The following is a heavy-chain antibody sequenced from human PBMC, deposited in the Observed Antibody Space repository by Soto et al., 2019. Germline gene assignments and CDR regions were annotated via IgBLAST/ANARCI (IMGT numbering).Heavy chain of an antibody. Sequence: SETLSLTCAVSAGSISSSNWWSWVRQPPGKGLEWIGEIYHSGSTNYNPSLKSRVTISVDKSKNQCSLKLSSVTAADTAVYYFARRFGELLYCYYYGMDVWGQGTTVTVSS. J-gene: IGHJ6*02. CDR2: IYHSGST. D-gene: IGHD3-10*01. CDR3: ARRFGELLYCYYYGMDV. CDR1: AGSISSSNW. V-gene: IGHV4-4*02.